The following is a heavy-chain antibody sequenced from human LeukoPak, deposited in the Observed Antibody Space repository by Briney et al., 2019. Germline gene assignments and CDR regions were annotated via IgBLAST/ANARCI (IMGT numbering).Heavy chain of an antibody. Sequence: GGSLRLSCAASGFTFRGYAIHWVRQAPGKGLEWVANIKQDGSEKYYVDSVKGRFTISRDNAKNSLYLQMNSLRAEDTAVYYCARVDWGSSFDYWGQGTLVTVSS. CDR2: IKQDGSEK. CDR1: GFTFRGYA. CDR3: ARVDWGSSFDY. J-gene: IGHJ4*02. D-gene: IGHD3/OR15-3a*01. V-gene: IGHV3-7*01.